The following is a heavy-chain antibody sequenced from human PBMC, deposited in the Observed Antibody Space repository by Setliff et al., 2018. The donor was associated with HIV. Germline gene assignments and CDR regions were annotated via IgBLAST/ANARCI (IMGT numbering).Heavy chain of an antibody. J-gene: IGHJ4*02. CDR3: ARGPWGYNGSYAGLPFDN. V-gene: IGHV4-61*10. Sequence: SETLSLTCTVSGGSISSGNYYLSWIRQPAGKGLEWIGHSYDTGSTDYNPSLKSRVTISVDTAKNQFSLKLSSVTAADTAVYYCARGPWGYNGSYAGLPFDNWGQGKLVTVSS. CDR1: GGSISSGNYY. CDR2: SYDTGST. D-gene: IGHD1-26*01.